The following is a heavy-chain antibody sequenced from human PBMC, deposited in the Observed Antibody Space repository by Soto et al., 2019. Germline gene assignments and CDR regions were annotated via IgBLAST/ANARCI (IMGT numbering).Heavy chain of an antibody. Sequence: QVQLVESGGGVVQPGRSLRLSCAASGFTFSSYGMHWVRQAPGKGLEWVAVISYDGSNKYYADSVKGRFTISRDNSKNTLYLQMNSLRAEDTAVYYCAKGVDGYVPGWFDPWGQGTLVTVSS. CDR1: GFTFSSYG. J-gene: IGHJ5*02. CDR2: ISYDGSNK. D-gene: IGHD5-12*01. V-gene: IGHV3-30*18. CDR3: AKGVDGYVPGWFDP.